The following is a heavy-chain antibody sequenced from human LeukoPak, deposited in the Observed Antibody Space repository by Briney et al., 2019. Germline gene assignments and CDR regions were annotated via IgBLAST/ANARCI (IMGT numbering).Heavy chain of an antibody. CDR3: ARGRSRATITWYIDL. V-gene: IGHV3-13*01. D-gene: IGHD1-14*01. Sequence: GGSLRLSCAASGFTFSSHDMHWVRQVTGKGLEWVSAIGPAGDIYYPTSVKGRFTVSRENAKNSLYLQMNSLSAGDTAVYYCARGRSRATITWYIDLWGRGTLVTVSS. J-gene: IGHJ2*01. CDR1: GFTFSSHD. CDR2: IGPAGDI.